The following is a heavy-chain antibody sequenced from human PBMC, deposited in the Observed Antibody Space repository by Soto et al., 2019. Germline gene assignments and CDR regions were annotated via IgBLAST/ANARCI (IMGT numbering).Heavy chain of an antibody. V-gene: IGHV5-51*01. J-gene: IGHJ3*02. D-gene: IGHD3-22*01. Sequence: GESLKISCKGSGYSFTSYWIGWVRQMPGKGLEWMGIIYPGDSVTRYSPSFQGQVTITADKSIRTDYLQWSSLKASDTALFFFARLQGTSGSSGYWDPFDIWGKGTRVTVSS. CDR2: IYPGDSVT. CDR1: GYSFTSYW. CDR3: ARLQGTSGSSGYWDPFDI.